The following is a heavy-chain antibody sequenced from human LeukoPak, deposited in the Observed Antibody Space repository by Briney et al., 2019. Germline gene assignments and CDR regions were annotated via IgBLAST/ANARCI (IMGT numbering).Heavy chain of an antibody. CDR2: IIPIFGTA. V-gene: IGHV1-69*13. J-gene: IGHJ4*02. Sequence: ASVKVPCKASGGTFSSYAISWVRQAPGQGLEWMGGIIPIFGTANYAQKFQGRVTITADESTSTAYMELSSLRSEDTAVYYCARGYDSSGYYHLDYWGQGTLVTVSS. CDR1: GGTFSSYA. D-gene: IGHD3-22*01. CDR3: ARGYDSSGYYHLDY.